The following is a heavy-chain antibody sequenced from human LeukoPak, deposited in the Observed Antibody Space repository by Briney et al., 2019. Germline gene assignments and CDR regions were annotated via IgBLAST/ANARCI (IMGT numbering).Heavy chain of an antibody. CDR3: ARVGDYYDSENWFDP. Sequence: GGSLRLSCAASGFTFSDYYMSWIRQAPRKGLEWVSYISSSGSTIYYADSVKGRFTISRDNAKNSLYLQMNSLRAEDTAVYYCARVGDYYDSENWFDPWGQGTLVTVSS. D-gene: IGHD3-22*01. J-gene: IGHJ5*02. CDR1: GFTFSDYY. V-gene: IGHV3-11*04. CDR2: ISSSGSTI.